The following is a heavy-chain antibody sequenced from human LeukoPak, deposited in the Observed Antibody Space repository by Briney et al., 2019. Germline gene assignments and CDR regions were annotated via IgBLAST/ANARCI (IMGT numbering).Heavy chain of an antibody. CDR3: ARGRRYNGNWYYFDS. CDR1: EFPFSNDW. D-gene: IGHD1-14*01. J-gene: IGHJ4*02. CDR2: IKEDGSES. V-gene: IGHV3-7*01. Sequence: GGSLRLSCAASEFPFSNDWMNWVRQAPGKGLEWVANIKEDGSESNYVDSVKGRFTISRDNAKSSLYLQMNNLRSEDTAIYYCARGRRYNGNWYYFDSWGQGTLVTVSS.